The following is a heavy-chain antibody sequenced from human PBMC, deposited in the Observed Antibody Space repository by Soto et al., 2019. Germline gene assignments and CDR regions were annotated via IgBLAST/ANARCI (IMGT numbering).Heavy chain of an antibody. D-gene: IGHD2-2*01. CDR2: ISGSGGST. J-gene: IGHJ4*02. V-gene: IGHV3-23*01. CDR1: GFTFSSYA. CDR3: AKDVRIVVVPAAMAY. Sequence: GGSLRLSCAASGFTFSSYAMSWVRQAPGKGLEWVSAISGSGGSTYYADSVKGRFTISRDNSKNTLYLQMNSLRAEDTAVYYCAKDVRIVVVPAAMAYWGQGTLVTVSS.